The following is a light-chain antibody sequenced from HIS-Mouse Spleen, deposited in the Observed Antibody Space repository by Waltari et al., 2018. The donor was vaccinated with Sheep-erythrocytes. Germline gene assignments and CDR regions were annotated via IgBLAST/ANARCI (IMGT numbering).Light chain of an antibody. CDR3: CSYAGSYNHV. Sequence: QSALTQPRSVSGSPGQSVTISCTGTRSDGGAYNLVTWYQPPPGKAPQLMIYDVSKRPSGVPDRFSGSKSGNTASLTISGLQAEDEADYYCCSYAGSYNHVFATGTKVTVL. CDR1: RSDGGAYNL. CDR2: DVS. J-gene: IGLJ1*01. V-gene: IGLV2-11*01.